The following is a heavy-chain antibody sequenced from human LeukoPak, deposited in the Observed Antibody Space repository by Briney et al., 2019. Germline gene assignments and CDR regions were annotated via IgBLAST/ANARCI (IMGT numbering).Heavy chain of an antibody. D-gene: IGHD3-10*01. CDR1: GYTFTGYY. J-gene: IGHJ4*02. V-gene: IGHV1-2*02. CDR2: INPNSGGT. CDR3: ARAPIYLRFGPQDY. Sequence: ASVKVSCKASGYTFTGYYMHWVRQAPGQGLEWMGWINPNSGGTNYAQKFQGRVTMTRDTSISTAYMELSRLRSDDTAVYYCARAPIYLRFGPQDYWGQGTLVTVSS.